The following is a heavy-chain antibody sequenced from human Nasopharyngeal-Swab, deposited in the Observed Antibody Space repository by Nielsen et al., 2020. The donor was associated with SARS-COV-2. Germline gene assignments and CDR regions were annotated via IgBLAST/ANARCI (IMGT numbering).Heavy chain of an antibody. V-gene: IGHV4-4*07. CDR3: ARIGCSGGSCYCDY. D-gene: IGHD2-15*01. CDR1: GGSISSYY. Sequence: SETLSLTCTVSGGSISSYYWSWIRQPAGKGLEWIGRIYTSGSTNYNPSLKSRVTMSVDTSKNQFSLKLSSVTAADTAVYYCARIGCSGGSCYCDYWGQGTLVTVSS. CDR2: IYTSGST. J-gene: IGHJ4*02.